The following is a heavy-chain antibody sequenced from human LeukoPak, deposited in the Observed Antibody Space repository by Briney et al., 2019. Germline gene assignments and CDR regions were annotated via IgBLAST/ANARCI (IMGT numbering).Heavy chain of an antibody. D-gene: IGHD4-17*01. CDR2: TNWNGRST. Sequence: PGGSLRLSCAASGFTFDDYGMSWVRQAPVKGLEWVSGTNWNGRSTGYADSVKGRFTISRDNAKNSLYLQMNSLRAEDTALYYCARSGVDYGDYYYMDVWGKGTTVTVSS. J-gene: IGHJ6*03. CDR1: GFTFDDYG. V-gene: IGHV3-20*04. CDR3: ARSGVDYGDYYYMDV.